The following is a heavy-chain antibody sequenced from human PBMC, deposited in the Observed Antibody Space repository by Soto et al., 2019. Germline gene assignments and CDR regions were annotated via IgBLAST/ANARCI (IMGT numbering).Heavy chain of an antibody. Sequence: ASVKVSCKASGYTFTSQNMHWVRQAPGQGLEWMGVINPSVGSTTYAQKFQGRVTMTRDTSTSTVYMELSSLRSEDTAVYYCARVYCSGGSCYGIDYWGQGTLVTVS. CDR3: ARVYCSGGSCYGIDY. D-gene: IGHD2-15*01. V-gene: IGHV1-46*01. CDR1: GYTFTSQN. CDR2: INPSVGST. J-gene: IGHJ4*02.